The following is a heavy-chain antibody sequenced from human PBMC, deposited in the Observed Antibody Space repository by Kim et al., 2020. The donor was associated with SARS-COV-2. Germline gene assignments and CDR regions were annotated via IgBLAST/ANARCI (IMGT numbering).Heavy chain of an antibody. CDR2: IYHSGST. V-gene: IGHV4-4*02. D-gene: IGHD6-6*01. CDR1: GDSISSNNW. Sequence: SETLSLTCGVSGDSISSNNWWSWVRQPPGKGLEWIGEIYHSGSTNYNPSLKSRVTISVDKSKHQFSLNLNSVTAADTAVYYCARCPGDSTSFSFDPWGQGTLVTVSS. CDR3: ARCPGDSTSFSFDP. J-gene: IGHJ5*02.